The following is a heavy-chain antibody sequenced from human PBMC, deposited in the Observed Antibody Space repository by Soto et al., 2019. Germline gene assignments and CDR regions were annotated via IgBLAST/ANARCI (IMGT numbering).Heavy chain of an antibody. J-gene: IGHJ4*02. CDR2: ISSSGSTI. CDR3: ARDQSLSSSSWFYYFDY. D-gene: IGHD6-13*01. Sequence: GGSLRLSCAASGFTFSSYEMNWVRQAPGKGLEWVSYISSSGSTIYYADSVRGRFTISRDNAKNSLYLQMNSLRAEDTAVYYCARDQSLSSSSWFYYFDYWGQGTLVTVSS. V-gene: IGHV3-48*03. CDR1: GFTFSSYE.